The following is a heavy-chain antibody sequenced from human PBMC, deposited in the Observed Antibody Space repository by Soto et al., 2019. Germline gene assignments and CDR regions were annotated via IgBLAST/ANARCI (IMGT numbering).Heavy chain of an antibody. CDR1: GGSISSYY. D-gene: IGHD2-15*01. Sequence: SETLSLTCTVSGGSISSYYWSWIRQPPGKGLEWIGYIYYSGSTNYNPSLKSRVTISVDTSKNQFSLKLSSVTAADTAVYYCARGLRYCSGGSCFNNWFDPWGQGT. CDR2: IYYSGST. V-gene: IGHV4-59*01. J-gene: IGHJ5*02. CDR3: ARGLRYCSGGSCFNNWFDP.